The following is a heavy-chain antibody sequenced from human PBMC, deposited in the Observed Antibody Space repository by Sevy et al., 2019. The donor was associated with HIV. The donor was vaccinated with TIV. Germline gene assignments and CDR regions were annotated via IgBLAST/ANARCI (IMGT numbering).Heavy chain of an antibody. D-gene: IGHD6-13*01. CDR3: ARGGTGIAAAGEYYYYYYGMDV. Sequence: GGSLRLSCAASGFTFSSYAMHWVRQAPGKGLEWVAVISYDGSNKYYADSVKGRLTISRDNSKNTLYLQMNSLRAEDTAVYYCARGGTGIAAAGEYYYYYYGMDVWGQGTTVTVSS. CDR2: ISYDGSNK. CDR1: GFTFSSYA. J-gene: IGHJ6*02. V-gene: IGHV3-30*04.